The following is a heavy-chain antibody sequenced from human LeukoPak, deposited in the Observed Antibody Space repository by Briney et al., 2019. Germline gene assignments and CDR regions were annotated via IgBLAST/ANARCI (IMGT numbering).Heavy chain of an antibody. D-gene: IGHD3-22*01. CDR1: GYTFTSYA. CDR3: ARADDSSGYYYEFIDY. V-gene: IGHV7-4-1*02. Sequence: ASVKVSCKASGYTFTSYAMNWVRQAPGQGLEWKGWINTNTGNPTYAQGFTGRFVFSLDTSVSTAYLQISSLKAEDTAVYYCARADDSSGYYYEFIDYWGQGTLVTVSS. CDR2: INTNTGNP. J-gene: IGHJ4*02.